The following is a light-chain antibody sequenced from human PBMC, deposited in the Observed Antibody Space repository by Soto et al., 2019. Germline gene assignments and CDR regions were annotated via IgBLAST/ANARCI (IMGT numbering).Light chain of an antibody. CDR2: GAS. V-gene: IGKV3-20*01. J-gene: IGKJ1*01. CDR1: QSISSSF. Sequence: IVLTQSPGTLSLSPWEREKCYCRASQSISSSFLAWYQQKPGQAPRLLISGASSRATGIPDRFSGSGSGTDFTLTINRLEPEDFAVYYCQQYHDTGTSAQRTKVDI. CDR3: QQYHDTGT.